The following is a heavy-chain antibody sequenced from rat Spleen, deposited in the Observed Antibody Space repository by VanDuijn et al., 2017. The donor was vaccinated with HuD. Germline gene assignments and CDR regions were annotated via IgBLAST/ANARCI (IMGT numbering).Heavy chain of an antibody. CDR1: GFTFSNYW. J-gene: IGHJ4*01. CDR2: INTDGGST. D-gene: IGHD1-11*01. V-gene: IGHV5-58*01. CDR3: AKDKDGGYVMDA. Sequence: EVQLVETGGGLVQPGRSLKLSCVASGFTFSNYWMYWIRQAPGKGLEWVSSINTDGGSTSYLDSVKGRFTISSDNAENTVYLQMNSLRSEDTATYYCAKDKDGGYVMDAWGQGASVTVSS.